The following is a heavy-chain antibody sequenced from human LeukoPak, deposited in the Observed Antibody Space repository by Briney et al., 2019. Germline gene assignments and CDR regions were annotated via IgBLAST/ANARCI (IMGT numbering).Heavy chain of an antibody. CDR1: GGSFSGYY. J-gene: IGHJ4*02. CDR3: ARGREYTGYDLYY. Sequence: KPAETLSLTCAVYGGSFSGYYWSWIRQPPGKGLEWIGEVVHGGSTDYHPSLKSRVTISVDKSKNQFSLRLSSVTTADTAVYYCARGREYTGYDLYYWGQGTLVTVSS. D-gene: IGHD5-12*01. V-gene: IGHV4-34*01. CDR2: VVHGGST.